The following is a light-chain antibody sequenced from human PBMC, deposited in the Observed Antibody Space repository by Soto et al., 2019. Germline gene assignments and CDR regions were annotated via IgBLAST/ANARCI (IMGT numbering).Light chain of an antibody. J-gene: IGLJ3*02. CDR3: QVWDSSSDHWV. Sequence: SYELTQPPSVSVAPGKAARITCGGHNIGSKSVHWYQQKPGQAPVLVIYYDSDRHSGIPERFSGSNSGNTATLTISRVEDGDEADYYCQVWDSSSDHWVFGGGTKLTVL. V-gene: IGLV3-21*04. CDR1: NIGSKS. CDR2: YDS.